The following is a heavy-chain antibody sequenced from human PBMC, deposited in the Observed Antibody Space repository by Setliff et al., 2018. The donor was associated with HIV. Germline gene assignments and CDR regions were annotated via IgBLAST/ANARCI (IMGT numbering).Heavy chain of an antibody. CDR1: GYTFTTYG. Sequence: KVSCKAPGYTFTTYGVNWVRQAPGQGLEWMGWINSYNGNTKFAQKFQGRVTMTTDTSTTTAFMELRSLKADDTSIYYCSRSGVPPYYYYGMDVWGQGTTVTVSS. V-gene: IGHV1-18*04. J-gene: IGHJ6*02. D-gene: IGHD3-10*01. CDR3: SRSGVPPYYYYGMDV. CDR2: INSYNGNT.